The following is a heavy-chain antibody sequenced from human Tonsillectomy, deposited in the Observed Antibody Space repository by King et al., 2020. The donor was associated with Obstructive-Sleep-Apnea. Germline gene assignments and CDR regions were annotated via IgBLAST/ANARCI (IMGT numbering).Heavy chain of an antibody. V-gene: IGHV3-7*01. Sequence: VQLVESGGGLVQPGGSLRLSCAASGFTFSSYLMNWVRQAPGKGLEWVANIKQEGSDKYYVDALKGRFTISRDHAKNSLYLQMNSLEAEDTAVYYCARVRGVEGDFDSWGQGTLVTVSS. J-gene: IGHJ4*02. CDR1: GFTFSSYL. CDR2: IKQEGSDK. CDR3: ARVRGVEGDFDS. D-gene: IGHD3-16*01.